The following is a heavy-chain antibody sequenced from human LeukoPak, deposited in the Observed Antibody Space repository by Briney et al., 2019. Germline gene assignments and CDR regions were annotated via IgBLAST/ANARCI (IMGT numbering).Heavy chain of an antibody. CDR3: ARGRGRYVGTRWHPDTHHDY. J-gene: IGHJ4*02. CDR1: GFSISSGYF. D-gene: IGHD4-23*01. V-gene: IGHV4-38-2*01. CDR2: IHYPEST. Sequence: PSETLSLTCAVSGFSISSGYFWGWIRRPPGKGLEWIGTIHYPESTYYNPSLNSRLTISMDTSKNQYSLRLSSVTAADTALYYCARGRGRYVGTRWHPDTHHDYWGQGILVTVSS.